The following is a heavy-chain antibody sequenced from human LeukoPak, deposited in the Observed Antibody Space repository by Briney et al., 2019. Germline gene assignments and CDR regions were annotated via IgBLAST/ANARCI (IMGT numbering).Heavy chain of an antibody. V-gene: IGHV3-23*01. CDR3: AKGKGVPGIAAAGYFDY. CDR1: GFTFSSYG. Sequence: GGSLRLSCAASGFTFSSYGMSWVRQAPGKGLEWVSAISGSGGSTYYADSVKGRFTISRDNSKNTLYLQMNSLRAEDTAVYYCAKGKGVPGIAAAGYFDYWGQGTLVTVSS. D-gene: IGHD6-13*01. CDR2: ISGSGGST. J-gene: IGHJ4*02.